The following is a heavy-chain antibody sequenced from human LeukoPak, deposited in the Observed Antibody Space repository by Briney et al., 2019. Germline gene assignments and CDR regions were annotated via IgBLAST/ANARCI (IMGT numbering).Heavy chain of an antibody. D-gene: IGHD2-2*02. Sequence: SQTLSLTCTVSGGSISSGSYYWSWIRQPAGKGLEWIGRIYTSGSTNYNPSLKSRVTMSVDTSKNQFSLKLSSVTAADTAVYYCARGVGVPAAIGVVADWFDPWGQGTLVTVSS. J-gene: IGHJ5*02. CDR2: IYTSGST. V-gene: IGHV4-61*02. CDR3: ARGVGVPAAIGVVADWFDP. CDR1: GGSISSGSYY.